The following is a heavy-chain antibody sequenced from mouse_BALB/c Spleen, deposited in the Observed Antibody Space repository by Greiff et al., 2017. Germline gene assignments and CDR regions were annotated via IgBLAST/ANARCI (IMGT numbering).Heavy chain of an antibody. V-gene: IGHV1-9*01. J-gene: IGHJ2*01. CDR1: GYTFSSYW. CDR3: ATLLRLRGYFDY. CDR2: ILPGSGST. D-gene: IGHD1-2*01. Sequence: QVQLKQSGAELMKPGASVKISCKATGYTFSSYWIEWVKQRPGHGLEWIGEILPGSGSTNYNEKFKGKATFTADTSSNTAYMQLSSLTSEDSAVYYCATLLRLRGYFDYWGQGTTLTVSS.